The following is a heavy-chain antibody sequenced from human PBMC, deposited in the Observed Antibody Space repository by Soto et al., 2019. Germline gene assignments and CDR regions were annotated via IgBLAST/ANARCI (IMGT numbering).Heavy chain of an antibody. CDR2: IFHDGHT. J-gene: IGHJ4*02. CDR1: GDSIDSTW. CDR3: VTHAGHHFDS. V-gene: IGHV4-4*02. Sequence: QVQLQESGPGLVKPSGTLSLTCAVSGDSIDSTWWSWVRQPPGEALEWIGEIFHDGHTSYKPSLAGPASMSPHTSKTQSSLDLLSVTAADTAGHDCVTHAGHHFDSWGRGTLLPVSS. D-gene: IGHD6-13*01.